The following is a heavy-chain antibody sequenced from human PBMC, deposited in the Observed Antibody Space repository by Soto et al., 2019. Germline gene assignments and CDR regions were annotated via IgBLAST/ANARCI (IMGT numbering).Heavy chain of an antibody. V-gene: IGHV3-30-3*01. Sequence: GSLRLPCAASEFTFSTYPMHWVRQAPGKGLEWVAVISYDETNKYYADSVKGRFTISRDNSKNTLYLQMNNLRADDTAVYYCARGASDFWGAYPEIHFLDYWGHGTLVTVSS. CDR2: ISYDETNK. CDR3: ARGASDFWGAYPEIHFLDY. D-gene: IGHD3-3*01. J-gene: IGHJ4*01. CDR1: EFTFSTYP.